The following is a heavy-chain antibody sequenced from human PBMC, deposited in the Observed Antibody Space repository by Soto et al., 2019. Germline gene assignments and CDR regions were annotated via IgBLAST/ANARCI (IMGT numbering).Heavy chain of an antibody. D-gene: IGHD6-19*01. Sequence: PSETLSLTCRVSGGSLTSTTYYWAWIRQPPGRGLEWLGSIYYSGSTFYNPSLKSRGTISIDVSKTQFSLKLRAVTAADTAIYYCARQPDFPGIAVSGKGYFDYWVQGTLVTV. J-gene: IGHJ4*02. V-gene: IGHV4-39*01. CDR1: GGSLTSTTYY. CDR2: IYYSGST. CDR3: ARQPDFPGIAVSGKGYFDY.